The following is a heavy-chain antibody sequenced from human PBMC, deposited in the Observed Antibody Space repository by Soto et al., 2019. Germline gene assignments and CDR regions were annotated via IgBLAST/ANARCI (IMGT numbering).Heavy chain of an antibody. D-gene: IGHD4-4*01. CDR1: GFSLRSSGMR. CDR2: IDWEDDK. CDR3: AREQRETTVTTWAFDGFDI. V-gene: IGHV2-70*04. J-gene: IGHJ3*02. Sequence: VSGPTLVNPTQTLKLTCTLSGFSLRSSGMRVSWIRQPPGKALEWLARIDWEDDKFYSTSLKTRLTISKDTSKNQVVLIMTNMDPVDTATYYCAREQRETTVTTWAFDGFDIWGQGTMVTVSS.